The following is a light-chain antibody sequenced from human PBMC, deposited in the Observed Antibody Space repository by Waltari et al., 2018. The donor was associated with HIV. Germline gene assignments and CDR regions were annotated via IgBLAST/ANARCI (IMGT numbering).Light chain of an antibody. Sequence: EVVMTQSPATLLESPGNTAHFSCRPSRSVGSSLAWYQQQPGRGPRLLIYGASSRASDVPPTFSGSGAGTDFSLSISSLRSDDVGIYYCQQYSTWPLTFGRGTTVEIK. CDR3: QQYSTWPLT. V-gene: IGKV3-15*01. J-gene: IGKJ1*01. CDR1: RSVGSS. CDR2: GAS.